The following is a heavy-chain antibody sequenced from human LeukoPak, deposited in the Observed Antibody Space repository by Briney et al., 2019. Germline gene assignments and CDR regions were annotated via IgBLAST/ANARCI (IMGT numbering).Heavy chain of an antibody. D-gene: IGHD5-18*01. J-gene: IGHJ4*02. V-gene: IGHV4-38-2*02. Sequence: SETLSLTCTVSGYSLSSGYNWGWIRQPPGKGREWIGIIYHSGSTYYNPSRKSQVTISVDTSKSQFSLKLSSVAAADTAVYYCARSTPSSIAVDTAMVTPSGLDFDYWGQGTLVTVSS. CDR3: ARSTPSSIAVDTAMVTPSGLDFDY. CDR1: GYSLSSGYN. CDR2: IYHSGST.